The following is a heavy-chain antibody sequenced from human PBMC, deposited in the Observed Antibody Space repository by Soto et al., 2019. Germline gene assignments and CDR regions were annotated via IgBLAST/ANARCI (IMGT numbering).Heavy chain of an antibody. CDR2: MFYGVST. D-gene: IGHD3-3*02. V-gene: IGHV4-39*01. J-gene: IGHJ4*02. Sequence: SETLSLTCTASGSSINSSGYYWGWIRQPPGKGLEWIGSMFYGVSTYYNPSLKSRVTVSVDTSKNQFSLNLRSVTAADTAVYYCARLPSRHLVDYWGQGTLVTVSS. CDR3: ARLPSRHLVDY. CDR1: GSSINSSGYY.